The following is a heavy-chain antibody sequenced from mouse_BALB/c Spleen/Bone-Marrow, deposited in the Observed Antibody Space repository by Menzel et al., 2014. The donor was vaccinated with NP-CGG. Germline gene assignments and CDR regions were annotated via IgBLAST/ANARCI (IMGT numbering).Heavy chain of an antibody. CDR3: ARHGITRLLDY. D-gene: IGHD2-4*01. CDR1: GFTFSSNA. Sequence: DVLLVESGGGLVKPGGSLKLSCAASGFTFSSNAMSWVRQTPEKRLEWVATISSGGSYTYYPDSVKGRFTISRDNAKNTLYLQMSSLRSEDTAMYYCARHGITRLLDYWGQGTTLTVSS. J-gene: IGHJ2*01. V-gene: IGHV5-9-3*01. CDR2: ISSGGSYT.